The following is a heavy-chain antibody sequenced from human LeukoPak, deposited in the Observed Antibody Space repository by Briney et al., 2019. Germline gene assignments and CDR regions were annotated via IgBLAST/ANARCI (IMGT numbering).Heavy chain of an antibody. CDR3: ARRAGAYSHPYDY. CDR2: IIPVFGTA. CDR1: GGTFSTYV. J-gene: IGHJ4*02. V-gene: IGHV1-69*06. Sequence: SVKVSCKASGGTFSTYVISWVRQAPGQGLEWMGGIIPVFGTANYAEKFQDRVTITADKSTSTAYMELSSLRSEDTAVYYCARRAGAYSHPYDYWGQGTLVTVSS. D-gene: IGHD4/OR15-4a*01.